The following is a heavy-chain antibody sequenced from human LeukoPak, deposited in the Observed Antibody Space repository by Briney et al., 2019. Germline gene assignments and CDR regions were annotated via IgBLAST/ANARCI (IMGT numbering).Heavy chain of an antibody. J-gene: IGHJ4*02. CDR2: ISGSGGST. CDR3: ARAWSLDY. D-gene: IGHD1-26*01. CDR1: GFTFSSYA. Sequence: GGSLRLSCAASGFTFSSYAMSWVRQAPGKGLEWVSAISGSGGSTYYADSVKGRCTISRDNAKNSLYLQMNSLRAEDTAVYYCARAWSLDYWGQGTLVTVSS. V-gene: IGHV3-23*01.